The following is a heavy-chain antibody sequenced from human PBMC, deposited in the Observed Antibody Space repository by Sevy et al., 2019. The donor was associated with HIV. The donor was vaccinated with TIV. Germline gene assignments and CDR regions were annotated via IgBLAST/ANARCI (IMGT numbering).Heavy chain of an antibody. CDR3: AKDRVSGSYYAGDFDY. J-gene: IGHJ4*02. CDR1: GFTFSINA. V-gene: IGHV3-23*01. CDR2: ITYSGGST. D-gene: IGHD1-26*01. Sequence: GGSLRLSCAASGFTFSINAMSWVRQAPGKGLEWVSVITYSGGSTYYADSVKGRFTISRDNSKNTLYLQMNSLRAEDMAVYYCAKDRVSGSYYAGDFDYWGQGTLVTVSS.